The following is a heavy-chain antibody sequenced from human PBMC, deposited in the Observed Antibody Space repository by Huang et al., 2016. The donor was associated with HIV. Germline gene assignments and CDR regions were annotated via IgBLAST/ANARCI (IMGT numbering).Heavy chain of an antibody. Sequence: QLQLQESGPGPVKPSATLSLTCSVSGGSISGSRYYWGWIRQPPGKGLEWIGSIDDSGDSHDSPSLKSGVTISVDTSKNQFSLKLSSVTAADTAVYYCARGQSGPSQWLASLGNYYYYMDVWGKGTTVTVSS. D-gene: IGHD6-19*01. J-gene: IGHJ6*03. CDR2: IDDSGDS. CDR3: ARGQSGPSQWLASLGNYYYYMDV. V-gene: IGHV4-39*01. CDR1: GGSISGSRYY.